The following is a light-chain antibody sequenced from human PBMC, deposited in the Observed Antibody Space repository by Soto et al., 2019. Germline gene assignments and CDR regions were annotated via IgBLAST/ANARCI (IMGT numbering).Light chain of an antibody. Sequence: QSALTQPASVSGSPGQSITISCTGTSSDVGSYNVVSWYQQHPGKAHKLIIYEGSKRPSGVYNRFSGSNSGNTASLTISGLQAEDEADYYCCSYAGSLYVFGTGTKLTVL. V-gene: IGLV2-23*01. CDR3: CSYAGSLYV. J-gene: IGLJ1*01. CDR1: SSDVGSYNV. CDR2: EGS.